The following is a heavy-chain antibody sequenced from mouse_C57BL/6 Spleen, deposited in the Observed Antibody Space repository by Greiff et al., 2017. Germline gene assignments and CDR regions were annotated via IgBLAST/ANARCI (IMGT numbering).Heavy chain of an antibody. CDR3: ARRDYGSSLYWYFDV. J-gene: IGHJ1*03. Sequence: QVQLQQSGAELMKPGASVKLSCKAPGYTFTGYWIEWVKQRPGHGLEWIGEILPGSGRTQYNEKFKGKATFTADTSSNTAYMQLSSLTTEDSAIYYCARRDYGSSLYWYFDVWGTGTTVTVSS. CDR1: GYTFTGYW. D-gene: IGHD1-1*01. CDR2: ILPGSGRT. V-gene: IGHV1-9*01.